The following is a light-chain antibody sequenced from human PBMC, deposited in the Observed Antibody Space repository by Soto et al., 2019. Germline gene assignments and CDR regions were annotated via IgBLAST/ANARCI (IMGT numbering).Light chain of an antibody. CDR3: QQYNNWPFT. V-gene: IGKV3-15*01. CDR1: QSVSSS. J-gene: IGKJ3*01. CDR2: GAS. Sequence: EVVMTQSPATLSVSPGERATLSCRASQSVSSSLAWFQQKPGQSPRLLIYGASTRATGIPARFSVSGSGTEFTLTISSLQSEDFAVYYCQQYNNWPFTFGPGTTVDIK.